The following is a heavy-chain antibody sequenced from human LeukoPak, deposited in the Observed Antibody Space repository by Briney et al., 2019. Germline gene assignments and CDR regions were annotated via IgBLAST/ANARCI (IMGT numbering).Heavy chain of an antibody. J-gene: IGHJ6*03. CDR3: ARSTYYGSGSYYYYYYYMDV. V-gene: IGHV4-34*01. CDR1: GGSFSGYY. D-gene: IGHD3-10*01. CDR2: INHSGST. Sequence: SETLSLTCAVYGGSFSGYYWSWIRQPPGKGLEWIGEINHSGSTNYNPSLKSRVTISVDTSKNQFSLKLSSVTAADTAVYYCARSTYYGSGSYYYYYYYMDVWGKGTTVTISS.